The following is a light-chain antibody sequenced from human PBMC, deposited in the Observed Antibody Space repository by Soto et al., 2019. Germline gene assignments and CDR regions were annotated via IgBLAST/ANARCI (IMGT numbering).Light chain of an antibody. Sequence: ETVLTQSPGTLSLSPGESATLSCRASQTIRSNYLAWYRQTPGQAPRLLIYGASNRATGIADRFSGSGSGTDFTLIISRLEPEDFALYYCQQYGSSPWTFGQGTRWKSN. CDR2: GAS. J-gene: IGKJ1*01. CDR1: QTIRSNY. V-gene: IGKV3-20*01. CDR3: QQYGSSPWT.